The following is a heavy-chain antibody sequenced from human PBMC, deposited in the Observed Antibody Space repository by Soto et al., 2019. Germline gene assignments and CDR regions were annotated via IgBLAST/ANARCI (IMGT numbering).Heavy chain of an antibody. J-gene: IGHJ4*02. CDR1: GYCFTSYW. CDR2: IYPGDSDT. CDR3: ARYNWNYAKAIFDY. D-gene: IGHD1-7*01. Sequence: GESLKISCNGSGYCFTSYWIDWVRQMPGKGLEWMGIIYPGDSDTRYSPSFQGQVTISADKSISTAYLQWSSLKASDTAMYYCARYNWNYAKAIFDYWGQGTLVTVSS. V-gene: IGHV5-51*01.